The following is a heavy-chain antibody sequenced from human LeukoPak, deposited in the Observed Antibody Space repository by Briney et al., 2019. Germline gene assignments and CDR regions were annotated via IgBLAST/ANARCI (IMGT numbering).Heavy chain of an antibody. J-gene: IGHJ4*02. Sequence: SETLSLTCAVYGGSFSGYYWSWIRQPPGKGLEWIGEINHSGSTNYNPSLKSRVTISVDTSKNQFSLKLSSVTAADTAVYYCARHQGGDYYDSSGYYGYWGQGTLVTVSS. V-gene: IGHV4-34*01. D-gene: IGHD3-22*01. CDR2: INHSGST. CDR3: ARHQGGDYYDSSGYYGY. CDR1: GGSFSGYY.